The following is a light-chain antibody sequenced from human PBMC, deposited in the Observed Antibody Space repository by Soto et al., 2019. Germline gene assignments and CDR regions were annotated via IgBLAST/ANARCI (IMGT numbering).Light chain of an antibody. CDR3: QQRYNWPLT. CDR2: GAS. J-gene: IGKJ4*01. CDR1: QSVSSS. Sequence: EIVFTQSPATLSLSPGERATLSCRASQSVSSSLAWYQQKPGQAPRLLIYGASNGAAGIPARFSGTGSGTDFTPTISRLEPDDFAVYYCQQRYNWPLTFGGGTNVEIK. V-gene: IGKV3-11*01.